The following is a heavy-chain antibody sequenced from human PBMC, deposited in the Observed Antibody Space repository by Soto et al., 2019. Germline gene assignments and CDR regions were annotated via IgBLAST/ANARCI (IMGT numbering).Heavy chain of an antibody. CDR2: ISKDGSVN. Sequence: QVQLVESGGRVVQPGGSLRLSCAASGFMFSRYAIHWVRQAPGKGLEWVAVISKDGSVNYYADSVRGRFSISRDKSKNTVYLEMNGMRDDDTAVFYGARSRRGAVTDSFGYWGQATLVNVSS. J-gene: IGHJ1*01. D-gene: IGHD5-18*01. CDR3: ARSRRGAVTDSFGY. CDR1: GFMFSRYA. V-gene: IGHV3-30-3*01.